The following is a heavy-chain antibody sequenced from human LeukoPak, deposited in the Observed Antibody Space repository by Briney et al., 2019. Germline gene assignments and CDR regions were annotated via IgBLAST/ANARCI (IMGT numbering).Heavy chain of an antibody. J-gene: IGHJ5*02. CDR1: VSTFSSYE. CDR3: YGRYNWFDP. V-gene: IGHV3-48*03. CDR2: ISSSGSTI. D-gene: IGHD3-10*02. Sequence: GGSLRLSCAASVSTFSSYEMNWARQAPGKGLEWVSYISSSGSTIYYADSVKGRFTISRDNAKNSLYLQMNSLRAEDTAVYYCYGRYNWFDPWGQGTLVTVSS.